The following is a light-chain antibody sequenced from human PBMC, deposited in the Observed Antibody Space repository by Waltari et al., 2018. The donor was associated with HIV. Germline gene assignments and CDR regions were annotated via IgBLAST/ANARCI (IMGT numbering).Light chain of an antibody. V-gene: IGLV3-1*01. J-gene: IGLJ2*01. Sequence: SYQLTQPPSVSFAPGRTASITCSGDRLGVNYACWSHQKPGQSPVLVLYKDSKRPSGSPARLSGSNCGNTATLTVSETRAMDEADYYCQECDSSTAFGGGTKLTDL. CDR2: KDS. CDR3: QECDSSTA. CDR1: RLGVNY.